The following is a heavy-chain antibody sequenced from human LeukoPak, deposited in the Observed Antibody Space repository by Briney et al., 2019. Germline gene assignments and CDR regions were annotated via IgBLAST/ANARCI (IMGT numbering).Heavy chain of an antibody. CDR1: GFTFSDSA. CDR3: ARAFGLTDY. D-gene: IGHD3/OR15-3a*01. Sequence: GGSLRLSCAASGFTFSDSAMHWVRQASGKGLEWVGHIRSKANNYATAYAASVKGRFTISRDDSKNTAYLQMNSLRDEDTAVYYCARAFGLTDYWGQGSLVTVSS. V-gene: IGHV3-73*01. J-gene: IGHJ4*02. CDR2: IRSKANNYAT.